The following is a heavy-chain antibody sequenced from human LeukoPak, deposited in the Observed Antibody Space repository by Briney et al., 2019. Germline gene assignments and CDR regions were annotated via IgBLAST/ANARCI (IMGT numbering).Heavy chain of an antibody. Sequence: GGSLRLSCAASGFTFSSYSMNWVRQAPGKGLEWVSSISSSSTYIYYADSVKGRFTVSRDNAKNSLYLQMNSLRAEDTAVYYCASQYTSSRIFDDWGQGTLVTVSS. J-gene: IGHJ4*02. CDR1: GFTFSSYS. CDR3: ASQYTSSRIFDD. D-gene: IGHD6-13*01. V-gene: IGHV3-21*01. CDR2: ISSSSTYI.